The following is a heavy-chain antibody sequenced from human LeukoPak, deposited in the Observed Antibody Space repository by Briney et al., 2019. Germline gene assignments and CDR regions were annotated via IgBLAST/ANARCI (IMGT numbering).Heavy chain of an antibody. D-gene: IGHD6-19*01. CDR1: GYSFTNYC. CDR3: ARHGKYGSGSHDLDF. J-gene: IGHJ4*02. Sequence: GESLKISCKASGYSFTNYCIAWVRQMPGKGLEWMGIIYCEDSETKYSPSFQGQVTISVDKSISTAYLQWSSLRASATAIYYCARHGKYGSGSHDLDFWVQGILVTVSS. V-gene: IGHV5-51*01. CDR2: IYCEDSET.